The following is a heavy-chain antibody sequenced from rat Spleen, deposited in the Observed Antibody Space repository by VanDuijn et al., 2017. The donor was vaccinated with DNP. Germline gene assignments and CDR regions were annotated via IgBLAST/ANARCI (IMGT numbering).Heavy chain of an antibody. CDR3: ARSLRGY. V-gene: IGHV2-6*01. J-gene: IGHJ2*01. CDR1: GFSLTSYT. CDR2: ISSGGST. Sequence: QVQLKESGPGLVQPSQTLSLTCTVSGFSLTSYTVFWVRQPPGKGLEWIAAISSGGSTYYNLALKSRRRISRDPSKRQVFLKMNSLQTEDTAMYFCARSLRGYWGQGVMVTVSS. D-gene: IGHD1-11*01.